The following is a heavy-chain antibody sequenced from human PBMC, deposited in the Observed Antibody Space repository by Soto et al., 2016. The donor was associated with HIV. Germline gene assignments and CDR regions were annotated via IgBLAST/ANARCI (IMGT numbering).Heavy chain of an antibody. D-gene: IGHD1-26*01. V-gene: IGHV1-2*02. J-gene: IGHJ4*02. CDR3: AREGSGTEDGLFDY. CDR1: GYTFTGYY. Sequence: QVQLVQSGADVKKPGASVKVSCKASGYTFTGYYIHWVRQAPGQGLEWMGWINLNSAGTNYVDKFRGRVAMTRDTSISTVYLELRSLTSDDTAIYYCAREGSGTEDGLFDYWGQGTLITVSS. CDR2: INLNSAGT.